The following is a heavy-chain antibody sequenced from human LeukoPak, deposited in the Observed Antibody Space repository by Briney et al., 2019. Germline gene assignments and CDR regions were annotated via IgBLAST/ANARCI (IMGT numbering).Heavy chain of an antibody. J-gene: IGHJ4*02. Sequence: ASVKVSCKASGYTLTGYYMHWVRQAPGQGLEWMGWINPNSGGTNYAQKFQGRVTMTRDTSISTAYMELSRLRSDDTAVYYCARERYSYGQRSFDYWDQGTLVTASS. CDR2: INPNSGGT. CDR3: ARERYSYGQRSFDY. V-gene: IGHV1-2*02. D-gene: IGHD5-18*01. CDR1: GYTLTGYY.